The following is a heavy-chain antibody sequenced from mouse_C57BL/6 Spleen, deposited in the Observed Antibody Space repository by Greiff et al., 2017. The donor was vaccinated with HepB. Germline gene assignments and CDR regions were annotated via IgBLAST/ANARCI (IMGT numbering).Heavy chain of an antibody. Sequence: QVQLQQPGAELVKPGASVKLSCKASGYTFTSYWMQWVKQRPGQGLEWIGEIDPSDSYTNYNQKFKGKATLTVDTSSSTAYMQLSSLTSEDSAVYYCARKGVTGTMDYWGQGTSVTVSS. V-gene: IGHV1-50*01. CDR3: ARKGVTGTMDY. J-gene: IGHJ4*01. CDR2: IDPSDSYT. D-gene: IGHD4-1*01. CDR1: GYTFTSYW.